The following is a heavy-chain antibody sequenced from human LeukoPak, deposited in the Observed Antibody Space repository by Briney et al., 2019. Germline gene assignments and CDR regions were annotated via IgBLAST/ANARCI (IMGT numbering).Heavy chain of an antibody. Sequence: KPEGSLRLSCAASGFTFSSYSMNWVRQAPGKGLEWVSSISSSSSYIYYADSVKGRFTISRDNAKNSLYLQMNSLRAEDTAVYYCARDPGATVTPNYFDYWGQGTLVTVSS. CDR3: ARDPGATVTPNYFDY. V-gene: IGHV3-21*01. CDR2: ISSSSSYI. CDR1: GFTFSSYS. D-gene: IGHD4-11*01. J-gene: IGHJ4*02.